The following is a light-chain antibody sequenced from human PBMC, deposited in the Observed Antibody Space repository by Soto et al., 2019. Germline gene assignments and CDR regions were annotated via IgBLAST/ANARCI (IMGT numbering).Light chain of an antibody. V-gene: IGLV2-14*03. CDR1: SSDVGSYNY. Sequence: QSALTQPASVSGSPGQSITIFCTGTSSDVGSYNYVSWYQQQPGRAPKLMIYDVSSRPSGVSNRFSGSKSGSTASLTISGLQAEDEADYFCTSYTTSSTYVFGTGTKLTVL. J-gene: IGLJ1*01. CDR3: TSYTTSSTYV. CDR2: DVS.